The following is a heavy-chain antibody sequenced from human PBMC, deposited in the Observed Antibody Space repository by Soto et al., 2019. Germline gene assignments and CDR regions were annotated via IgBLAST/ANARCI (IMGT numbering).Heavy chain of an antibody. D-gene: IGHD6-13*01. V-gene: IGHV4-39*01. CDR2: IYYSGST. Sequence: SETLSLTCTVSGGSIRCSTYYWGWIRQPPGQGLEWIGNIYYSGSTYYNSSLKGRVAISVDTSKNQFSLKLSSVTAADTAVYYCATKGGIAAAGRGWFDLWGQGTLVTVSS. CDR1: GGSIRCSTYY. CDR3: ATKGGIAAAGRGWFDL. J-gene: IGHJ5*02.